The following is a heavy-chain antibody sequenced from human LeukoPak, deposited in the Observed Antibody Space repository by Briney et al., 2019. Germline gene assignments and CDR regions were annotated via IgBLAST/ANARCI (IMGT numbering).Heavy chain of an antibody. CDR2: IYYSGST. CDR1: GGSIGSYY. CDR3: ARGGRITFGGVIVPFDY. Sequence: SETLSLTCTVSGGSIGSYYWSWIRQPPGKGLEWIGYIYYSGSTNYNPSLKSRVTISVDTSKNQFSLKLSSVTAADTAVYYCARGGRITFGGVIVPFDYWGQGTLVTVSS. D-gene: IGHD3-16*02. V-gene: IGHV4-59*01. J-gene: IGHJ4*02.